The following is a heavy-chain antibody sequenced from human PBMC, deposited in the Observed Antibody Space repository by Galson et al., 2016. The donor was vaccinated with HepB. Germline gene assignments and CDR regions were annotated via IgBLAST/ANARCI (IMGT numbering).Heavy chain of an antibody. Sequence: SLRLSCAASGFTFSSYAMDWVRQAPRKGLKWVSAISRSGDATYYADSVKGRFTIFRDNSKDTLYLQMNSLRGEDTAVYYCARGRGVDVWGQGTTVTVSS. CDR3: ARGRGVDV. CDR2: ISRSGDAT. J-gene: IGHJ6*02. V-gene: IGHV3-23*01. CDR1: GFTFSSYA.